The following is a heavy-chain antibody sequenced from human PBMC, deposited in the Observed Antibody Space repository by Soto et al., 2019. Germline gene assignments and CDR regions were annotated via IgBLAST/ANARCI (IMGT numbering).Heavy chain of an antibody. J-gene: IGHJ4*02. Sequence: EVQLVESGGGLVKPGGSLRLSCAASGFTFSNAWMSWVRQAPGKGLEWVGRVKSKTDGGTTDYAAPVKGRFTISRDDSQNPLYLQMNSLKTEDTAVYYCATVGGNHGALDYWGQGTLVTVSS. CDR2: VKSKTDGGTT. V-gene: IGHV3-15*07. CDR1: GFTFSNAW. D-gene: IGHD2-15*01. CDR3: ATVGGNHGALDY.